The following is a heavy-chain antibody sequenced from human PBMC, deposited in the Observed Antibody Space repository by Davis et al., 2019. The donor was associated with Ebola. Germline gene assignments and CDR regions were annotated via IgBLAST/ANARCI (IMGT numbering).Heavy chain of an antibody. CDR2: ISSSSSYI. CDR1: GFTFSSYW. CDR3: ARDSTIAAAVVY. Sequence: PGGSLRLSCAASGFTFSSYWMNWVRQAPGKGLEWVSSISSSSSYIYYADSVKGRFTISRDNAKNSLYLQMNSLRAEDTAVYYCARDSTIAAAVVYWGQGTLVTVSS. D-gene: IGHD6-13*01. V-gene: IGHV3-21*01. J-gene: IGHJ4*02.